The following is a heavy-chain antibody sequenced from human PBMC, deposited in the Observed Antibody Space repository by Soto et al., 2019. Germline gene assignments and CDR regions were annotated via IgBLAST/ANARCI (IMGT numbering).Heavy chain of an antibody. CDR1: GFTFSDAW. CDR2: IKSKTDGGTT. V-gene: IGHV3-15*07. Sequence: EVQLVESGGGLVKPGGSLRLSCAASGFTFSDAWINWVRQAPGKGLEWVGSIKSKTDGGTTDFAAPVKGRFAISRDDSKNMVYLQMNSLKTEDTAVYYCTTDSHFTMILVRFDFWGLGTLVTVSS. CDR3: TTDSHFTMILVRFDF. D-gene: IGHD3-22*01. J-gene: IGHJ4*01.